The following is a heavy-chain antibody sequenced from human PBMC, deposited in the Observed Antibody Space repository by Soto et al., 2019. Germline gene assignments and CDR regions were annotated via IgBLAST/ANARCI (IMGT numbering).Heavy chain of an antibody. Sequence: QVHLVQSGAEVKKPGASVKVSCKASGYTFTTYGITWVRQAPGQGLEWMGWISTYNGNTNYEQKLQGRVTMTTDTLTSTAYMELRSLRSDDPAVYYCARRGAYCSGGTCYHFDYWGQGTLVTVSS. CDR2: ISTYNGNT. CDR3: ARRGAYCSGGTCYHFDY. D-gene: IGHD2-15*01. J-gene: IGHJ4*02. V-gene: IGHV1-18*04. CDR1: GYTFTTYG.